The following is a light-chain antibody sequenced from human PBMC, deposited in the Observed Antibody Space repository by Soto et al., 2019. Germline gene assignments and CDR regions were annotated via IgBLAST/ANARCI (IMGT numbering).Light chain of an antibody. J-gene: IGKJ1*01. CDR1: RGINTY. V-gene: IGKV1-39*01. CDR3: QQTYTTPRK. CDR2: SAS. Sequence: IQMTHSPSSLSASIGDRVTITCRASRGINTYVNWYQQKPGKAPKLLIFSASTLQSGVPSRFSGGGSGTDSTFTISSLLPEDFATYYCQQTYTTPRKFGQGTKVDIK.